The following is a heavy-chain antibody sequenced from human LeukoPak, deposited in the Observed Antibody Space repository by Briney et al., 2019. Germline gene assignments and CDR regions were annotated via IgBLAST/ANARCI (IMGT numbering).Heavy chain of an antibody. CDR1: GFTFSSYS. CDR3: ARGRGVMSYYFDY. D-gene: IGHD3-10*01. V-gene: IGHV3-21*01. Sequence: GGSLRLPCAASGFTFSSYSMNWVRQAPGKGLEWVSSISSSSSYIYYADSVKGRFTISRDNAKNSLYLQMNSLRAEDTAVYYCARGRGVMSYYFDYWGQGTLVTVSS. CDR2: ISSSSSYI. J-gene: IGHJ4*02.